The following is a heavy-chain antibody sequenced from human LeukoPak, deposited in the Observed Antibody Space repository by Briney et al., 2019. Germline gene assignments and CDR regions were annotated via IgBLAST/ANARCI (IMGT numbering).Heavy chain of an antibody. CDR3: ARGITRYGDYDAY. V-gene: IGHV1-46*01. CDR2: INPSGGST. Sequence: ASVKVSCKGSGCTFTSYYMHLVRQAPGQGLEWMGIINPSGGSTSYAQKFQDRVAMTRDTSTSTVYMQLSSLRSEDTAVHYCARGITRYGDYDAYWGQGTLVTVSS. D-gene: IGHD1-20*01. J-gene: IGHJ4*02. CDR1: GCTFTSYY.